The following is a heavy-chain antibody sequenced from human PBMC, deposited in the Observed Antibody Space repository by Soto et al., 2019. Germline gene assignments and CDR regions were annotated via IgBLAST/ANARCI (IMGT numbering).Heavy chain of an antibody. CDR1: GFTFSSYA. CDR2: ISGSGGST. J-gene: IGHJ3*02. Sequence: GGSLRLSCAASGFTFSSYAMSWVRQAPGKGLEWVSAISGSGGSTYYADSVKGRFTISRDNSKNTLYLQMNSLRAEDTAVYYCARDGGTGYCSSTSCYGDAFDIWGQGTMVTVSS. D-gene: IGHD2-2*01. V-gene: IGHV3-23*01. CDR3: ARDGGTGYCSSTSCYGDAFDI.